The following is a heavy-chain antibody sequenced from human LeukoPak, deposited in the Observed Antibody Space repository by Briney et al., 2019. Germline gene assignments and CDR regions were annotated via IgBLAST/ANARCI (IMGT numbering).Heavy chain of an antibody. CDR1: GFTFSDAW. J-gene: IGHJ1*01. CDR2: IKSKTDGETI. Sequence: GGSLRLSCAASGFTFSDAWMSWVRQAPGKGLEWVGRIKSKTDGETIDYATPMKDRFRISRDDSKNTLYLQMNSLKTEDTAVYYRLFSIFQHWGQGTLVTVSS. CDR3: LFSIFQH. V-gene: IGHV3-15*01. D-gene: IGHD3-10*02.